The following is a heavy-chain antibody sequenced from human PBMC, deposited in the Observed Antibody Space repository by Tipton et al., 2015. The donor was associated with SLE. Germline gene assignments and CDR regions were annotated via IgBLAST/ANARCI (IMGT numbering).Heavy chain of an antibody. D-gene: IGHD3-3*01. J-gene: IGHJ4*02. V-gene: IGHV4-61*05. Sequence: LRLSCTVSGGSIRSSSYYWGWIRQSPGKGLEWLAYVSYTGSATYNPSLRSRVSISLDTSENQFSLKVTSVTAADTAVYYCARLSAYYRVFDLWGQGTLVIVAS. CDR3: ARLSAYYRVFDL. CDR1: GGSIRSSSYY. CDR2: VSYTGSA.